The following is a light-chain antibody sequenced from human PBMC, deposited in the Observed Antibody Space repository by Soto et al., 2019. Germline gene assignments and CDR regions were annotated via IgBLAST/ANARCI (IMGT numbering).Light chain of an antibody. V-gene: IGKV3-20*01. J-gene: IGKJ5*01. CDR2: GAS. CDR3: QQYAAGSPIT. Sequence: VVVTQSPATLSVSPGERATLSCRASQSVSSSLAWYQQKTGQAPRLLISGASNRATGIPDRFSGSGSGTDFTLTISRLEPEDFALYHCQQYAAGSPITFGQGTRLET. CDR1: QSVSSS.